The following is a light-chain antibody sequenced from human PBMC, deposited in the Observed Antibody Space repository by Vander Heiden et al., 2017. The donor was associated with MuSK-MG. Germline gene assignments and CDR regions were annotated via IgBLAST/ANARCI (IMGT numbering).Light chain of an antibody. V-gene: IGLV3-21*02. CDR3: QVWESSSDHSGI. J-gene: IGLJ2*01. Sequence: SYVLTQPPSVSVAPRQTARITCGGNNIGGKSVHWYQQKPGQAPVVVVYDNSDRPSGIPERFSGSNSGNTATLTISRVEVGDEADYYCQVWESSSDHSGIFGGGTKLTVL. CDR1: NIGGKS. CDR2: DNS.